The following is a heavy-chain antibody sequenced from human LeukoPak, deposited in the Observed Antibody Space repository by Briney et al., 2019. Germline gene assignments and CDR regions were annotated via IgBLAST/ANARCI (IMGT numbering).Heavy chain of an antibody. J-gene: IGHJ4*02. CDR3: AAQGSSGSYRY. CDR2: IVVGSGNT. Sequence: ASVKVSCKASGFTFTSTAVQWVRQARGQRLEWLGWIVVGSGNTNYAQKFQERVTITRDMSTSTAYMELSSLRSEDTAAYYCAAQGSSGSYRYWGQGTLVTVSS. V-gene: IGHV1-58*01. D-gene: IGHD3-10*01. CDR1: GFTFTSTA.